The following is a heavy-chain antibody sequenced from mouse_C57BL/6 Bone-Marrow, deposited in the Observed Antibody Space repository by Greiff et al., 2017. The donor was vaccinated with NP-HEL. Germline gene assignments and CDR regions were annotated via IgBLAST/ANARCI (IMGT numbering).Heavy chain of an antibody. J-gene: IGHJ2*01. V-gene: IGHV10-1*01. CDR2: IRSKSNNYAT. CDR1: GFSFNTYA. Sequence: GGGLVQPKGSLKLSCAALGFSFNTYAMNWVRQAPGKGLEWAARIRSKSNNYATYYADSVKDRFTISRDDSESMLYLQMNNLKTEDTAMYYCVGGYLDYWGQGTTLTVSS. CDR3: VGGYLDY. D-gene: IGHD1-1*02.